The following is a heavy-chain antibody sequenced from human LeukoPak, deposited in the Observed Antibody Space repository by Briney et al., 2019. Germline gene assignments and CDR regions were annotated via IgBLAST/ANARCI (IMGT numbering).Heavy chain of an antibody. V-gene: IGHV4-59*12. CDR3: AGGRNSSGGHDAFDI. D-gene: IGHD6-19*01. CDR2: IYYSGSN. Sequence: SETLSLTCTVSGVSISSYHWRWIRQPPGKGLEWIGDIYYSGSNNYNPSLKRRVNISVDTSNNQFCRKLSSATAAVTAVYYCAGGRNSSGGHDAFDIWGEGTMVSVSS. J-gene: IGHJ3*02. CDR1: GVSISSYH.